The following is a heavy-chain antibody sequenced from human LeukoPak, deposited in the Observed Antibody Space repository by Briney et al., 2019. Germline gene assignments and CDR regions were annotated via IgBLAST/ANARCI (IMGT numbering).Heavy chain of an antibody. CDR2: ISYDGSNK. CDR1: GFTFSSYA. CDR3: AREGIAAAGTHFDY. Sequence: GGSLRLSCAASGFTFSSYAMHWVRQAPGKGLEWVAVISYDGSNKYYADSMKGRFTISRDNSKNTLYLQMNSLRAEDTAVYYCAREGIAAAGTHFDYWGQGTLVTVSS. D-gene: IGHD6-13*01. J-gene: IGHJ4*02. V-gene: IGHV3-30*04.